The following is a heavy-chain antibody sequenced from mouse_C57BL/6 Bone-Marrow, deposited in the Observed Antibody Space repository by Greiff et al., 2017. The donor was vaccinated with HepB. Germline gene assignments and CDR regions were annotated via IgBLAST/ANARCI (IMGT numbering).Heavy chain of an antibody. CDR3: ARSDGLGTFDY. CDR1: GFTFTDYY. D-gene: IGHD2-3*01. V-gene: IGHV7-3*01. J-gene: IGHJ2*01. CDR2: IRNKANGYTT. Sequence: EVKLVESGGGLVQPGGSLSLSCAASGFTFTDYYMSWVRQPPGKALEWLGFIRNKANGYTTEYSASVKGRFTISRDNSQSILYLQMNDLRAEDSATYYCARSDGLGTFDYWGQGTTLTVSS.